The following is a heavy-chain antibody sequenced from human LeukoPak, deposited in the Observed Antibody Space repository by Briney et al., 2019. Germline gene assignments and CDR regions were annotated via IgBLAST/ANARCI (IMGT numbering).Heavy chain of an antibody. CDR1: GGSISSYY. D-gene: IGHD6-13*01. CDR3: ARVGSSWSSYYFDY. CDR2: IYYSGST. V-gene: IGHV4-59*01. J-gene: IGHJ4*02. Sequence: SETLSLTCTVSGGSISSYYWSWIRQPPGKGREWIGYIYYSGSTNYNPSLKSRVTISVDTSKNQFSLKLSSVTAADTAVYYCARVGSSWSSYYFDYWGQGTLVTVSS.